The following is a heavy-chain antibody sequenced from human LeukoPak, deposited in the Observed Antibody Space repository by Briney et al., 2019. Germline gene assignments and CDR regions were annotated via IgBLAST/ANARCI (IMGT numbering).Heavy chain of an antibody. Sequence: LETLSLTCTVSGGSLSGHYWSWIRQPPGKRLEWIGYVSYTGRTKNNPSLQSRVTISIAASKSQFSLELTSVTSADTAVDSCARLLDNDISGDPDTFDVWGQGTTVIVSS. J-gene: IGHJ3*01. CDR1: GGSLSGHY. CDR2: VSYTGRT. D-gene: IGHD3-22*01. CDR3: ARLLDNDISGDPDTFDV. V-gene: IGHV4-59*11.